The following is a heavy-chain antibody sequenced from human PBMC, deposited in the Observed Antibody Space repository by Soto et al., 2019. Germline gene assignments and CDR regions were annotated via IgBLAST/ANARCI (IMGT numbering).Heavy chain of an antibody. CDR1: GFTFTTYT. CDR2: ISGSGGST. V-gene: IGHV3-23*01. Sequence: PGGSLRLSCAASGFTFTTYTMSWVRQAPGKGLEWVSVISGSGGSTSYADSVQGRFTISRDNSKNTLYLQMNSLRAEDTAVYYCAKWGSTSPFPDYWGQGTLVTVSS. J-gene: IGHJ4*02. D-gene: IGHD3-10*01. CDR3: AKWGSTSPFPDY.